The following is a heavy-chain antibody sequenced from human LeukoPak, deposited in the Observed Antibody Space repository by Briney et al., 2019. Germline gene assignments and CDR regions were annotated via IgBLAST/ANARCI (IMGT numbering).Heavy chain of an antibody. J-gene: IGHJ4*02. Sequence: GGSLRLSCAASGFSFDIYTMNWVRQAPGRGLEWVSSISGSGLYIFYADSVKGRFTISRDNAKNSLYLQMNSLRAEDTSLYFCARGSYSSSWFEKYFFDSWGQGTLVTVSA. V-gene: IGHV3-21*01. CDR1: GFSFDIYT. CDR3: ARGSYSSSWFEKYFFDS. D-gene: IGHD6-13*01. CDR2: ISGSGLYI.